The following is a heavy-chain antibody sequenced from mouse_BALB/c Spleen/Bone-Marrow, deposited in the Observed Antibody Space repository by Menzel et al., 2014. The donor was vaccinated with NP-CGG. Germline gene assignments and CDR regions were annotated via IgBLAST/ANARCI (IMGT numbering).Heavy chain of an antibody. CDR3: ARGLYYDYEFAY. CDR1: GFSLTSYG. Sequence: QVQLQQSGPGLVQPSQSLSITCTVSGFSLTSYGVHWVRQSPGKGLEWLGVIWXGGSTDYNAAFISRLSISKDNSKSQVFFKMNSLQANDTAIYYCARGLYYDYEFAYWGQGTLVTVSA. CDR2: IWXGGST. J-gene: IGHJ3*01. V-gene: IGHV2-2*02. D-gene: IGHD2-4*01.